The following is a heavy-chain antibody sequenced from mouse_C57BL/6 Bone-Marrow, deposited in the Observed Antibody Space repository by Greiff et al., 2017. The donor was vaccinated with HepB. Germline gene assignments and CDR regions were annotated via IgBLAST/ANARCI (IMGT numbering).Heavy chain of an antibody. CDR2: ISSGSSTI. Sequence: DVQLVESGGGLVKPGGSLKLSCAASGFTFSDYGMHWVRQAPEKGLEWVAYISSGSSTIYYADTVKGRFTISRDNAKNTLFLQMTSLRSEDTAMYYCARGAYYYGSSYAWFAYWGQGTLVTVSA. V-gene: IGHV5-17*01. D-gene: IGHD1-1*01. CDR1: GFTFSDYG. CDR3: ARGAYYYGSSYAWFAY. J-gene: IGHJ3*01.